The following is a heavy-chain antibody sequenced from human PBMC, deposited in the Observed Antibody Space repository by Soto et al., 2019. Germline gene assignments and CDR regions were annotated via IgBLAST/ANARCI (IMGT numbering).Heavy chain of an antibody. Sequence: QVQLVESGGGVVQPGRSLRLSCAASGFTFSSYGMHWVRQAPGKGLEWVAVIWYDGSNKYYADSVKGRFTISRDNSKNTLYLQMNSLRAEDTAVYYCARDWHSSSWRDAFDIWGQGTMVTVSS. CDR2: IWYDGSNK. J-gene: IGHJ3*02. CDR1: GFTFSSYG. D-gene: IGHD6-13*01. V-gene: IGHV3-33*01. CDR3: ARDWHSSSWRDAFDI.